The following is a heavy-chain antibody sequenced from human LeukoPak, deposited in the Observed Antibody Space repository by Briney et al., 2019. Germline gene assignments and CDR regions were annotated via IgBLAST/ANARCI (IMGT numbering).Heavy chain of an antibody. D-gene: IGHD2-2*02. CDR3: ARGRGAADIVVVPAAIGRGGFDI. Sequence: WETLSLTCAVYGGSFSGYYWSWIRQPPGKGLEWIGEINHSGSTNYNPSLKSRVTISVDTSKNQFSLKLSSVTAADTAVYYCARGRGAADIVVVPAAIGRGGFDIWGQRTMVTVSS. CDR1: GGSFSGYY. CDR2: INHSGST. J-gene: IGHJ3*02. V-gene: IGHV4-34*01.